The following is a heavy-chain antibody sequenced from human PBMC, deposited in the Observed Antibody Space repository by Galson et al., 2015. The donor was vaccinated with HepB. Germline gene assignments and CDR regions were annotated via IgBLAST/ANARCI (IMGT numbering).Heavy chain of an antibody. CDR1: GFTFSSYT. Sequence: SLRLSCAASGFTFSSYTMSWVCQAPGKGLEWVSVISGSGDGTYYADSVRGRFTISRDNSKNTLYLQMKSLRVEDTAVYYCAKDKISNWNYDYGVDVWGQGTTDTVS. V-gene: IGHV3-23*01. CDR2: ISGSGDGT. CDR3: AKDKISNWNYDYGVDV. D-gene: IGHD1-1*01. J-gene: IGHJ6*02.